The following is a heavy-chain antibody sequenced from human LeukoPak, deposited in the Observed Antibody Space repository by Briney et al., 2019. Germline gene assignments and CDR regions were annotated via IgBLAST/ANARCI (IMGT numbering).Heavy chain of an antibody. Sequence: AGRSLRLSCAASGFAFNTYAMHWVRQAPGQGLEWVALIWHDGSHKFYSNSVRGQFTISRDNSKNTVSLQMNNLRPEDTAVYYCAGEIFGSGSYPDFWGQGTLVTVSS. CDR2: IWHDGSHK. D-gene: IGHD3-10*01. V-gene: IGHV3-33*01. J-gene: IGHJ4*02. CDR1: GFAFNTYA. CDR3: AGEIFGSGSYPDF.